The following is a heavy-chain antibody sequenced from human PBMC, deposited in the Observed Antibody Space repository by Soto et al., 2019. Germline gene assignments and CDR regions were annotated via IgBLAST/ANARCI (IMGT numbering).Heavy chain of an antibody. CDR2: INPSGGST. CDR3: ARDIVLVPAAPDAFDI. Sequence: TFTSYYMHWVRQAPGQGLEWMGIINPSGGSTSYAQKFQGRVTMTRDTSTSTVYMELSSLRSEDTAVYYCARDIVLVPAAPDAFDIWGQGTMVTVSS. V-gene: IGHV1-46*01. J-gene: IGHJ3*02. CDR1: TFTSYY. D-gene: IGHD2-2*01.